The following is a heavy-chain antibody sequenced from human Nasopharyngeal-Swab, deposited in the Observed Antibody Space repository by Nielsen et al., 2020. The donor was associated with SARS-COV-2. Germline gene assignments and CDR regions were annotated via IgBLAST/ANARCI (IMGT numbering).Heavy chain of an antibody. CDR3: AKGVVPYGSGSRSDH. J-gene: IGHJ4*02. V-gene: IGHV3-23*01. D-gene: IGHD3-10*01. CDR1: GFTFSSYA. Sequence: GESLKISCAASGFTFSSYAMSWVRQAPGKGLEWVSAISGSGGSTYYADSVKGRFTISRDNSKNTLYLQMNSLRAEDTAVYYCAKGVVPYGSGSRSDHWGQGTLVTVSS. CDR2: ISGSGGST.